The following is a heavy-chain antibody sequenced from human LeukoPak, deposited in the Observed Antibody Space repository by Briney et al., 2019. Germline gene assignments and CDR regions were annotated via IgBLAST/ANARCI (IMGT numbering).Heavy chain of an antibody. V-gene: IGHV4-59*01. CDR2: IYYSGST. CDR1: GGSISSYY. Sequence: PSETLSLTCTVSGGSISSYYWSWIRQPPGKGLEWIGYIYYSGSTNYNPSLKSRVTISVDTSKNQFSLKLSSVTAADTAVYYCAKGLLLWFGEFRQPATEIQNDAFDIWGQGTMVTVSS. D-gene: IGHD3-10*01. J-gene: IGHJ3*02. CDR3: AKGLLLWFGEFRQPATEIQNDAFDI.